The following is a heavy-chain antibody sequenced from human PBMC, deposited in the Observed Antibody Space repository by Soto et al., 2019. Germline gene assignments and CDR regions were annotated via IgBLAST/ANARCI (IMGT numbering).Heavy chain of an antibody. J-gene: IGHJ6*02. CDR2: IYPGDSDT. Sequence: PRGALKISCKGSGYSLTSYWIGWVGQMPGKGLEWMGIIYPGDSDTRYSPSFQGQVTISADKSISTAYLQWSSLKASDTAMYYCARHGPAGKYYYYGMDVWGQGTTVTVSS. CDR1: GYSLTSYW. CDR3: ARHGPAGKYYYYGMDV. V-gene: IGHV5-51*01.